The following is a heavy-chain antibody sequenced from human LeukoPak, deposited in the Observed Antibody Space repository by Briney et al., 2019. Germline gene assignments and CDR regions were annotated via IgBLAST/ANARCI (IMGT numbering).Heavy chain of an antibody. CDR1: GYTFTSYD. CDR3: ARRGLTNEDTYCNSTGCYIASGDWFDP. J-gene: IGHJ5*02. V-gene: IGHV1-8*01. CDR2: MNPNSGNT. D-gene: IGHD2-2*02. Sequence: ASVKVSCKASGYTFTSYDINWVRQATGQGLEWLGWMNPNSGNTGYAQKFQGRVTMTTHTSTSTAYMELRSLRSDDTAVYYCARRGLTNEDTYCNSTGCYIASGDWFDPWGQGTLVTVSS.